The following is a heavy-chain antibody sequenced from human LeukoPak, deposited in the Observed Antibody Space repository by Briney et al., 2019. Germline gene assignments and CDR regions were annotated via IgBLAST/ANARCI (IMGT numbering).Heavy chain of an antibody. D-gene: IGHD3-9*01. Sequence: GGSLRLSCAASGFTFSSYAMSWARQAPGKGLEWVSAISGSGGSTYYADSVKGRFTISRDNSKNTLYLQMNSLRAEDTAVYYCANSEFMYYDILTGYTSYFDYWGQGTLVTVSS. J-gene: IGHJ4*02. CDR1: GFTFSSYA. V-gene: IGHV3-23*01. CDR3: ANSEFMYYDILTGYTSYFDY. CDR2: ISGSGGST.